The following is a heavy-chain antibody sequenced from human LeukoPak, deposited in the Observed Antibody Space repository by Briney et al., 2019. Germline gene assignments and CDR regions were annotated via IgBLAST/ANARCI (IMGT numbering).Heavy chain of an antibody. V-gene: IGHV3-9*01. CDR1: GFTFDDYA. D-gene: IGHD3-9*01. Sequence: PGRSLRLSCAASGFTFDDYAMHWVRQAPGKGLEWVSGISWNGGSIGYADSVKGRFTISRDNAKNSLYLQMNSLRAEDTALYYCAKAVYDILTGYFLFDYWGQGTLVTVSS. J-gene: IGHJ4*02. CDR2: ISWNGGSI. CDR3: AKAVYDILTGYFLFDY.